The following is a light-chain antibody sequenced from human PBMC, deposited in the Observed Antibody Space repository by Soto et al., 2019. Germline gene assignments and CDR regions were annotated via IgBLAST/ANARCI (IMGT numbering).Light chain of an antibody. V-gene: IGLV2-14*01. CDR3: SSYASTPQRV. Sequence: QSALTQPASVSGSPGQSITISCTGTSNDIGAYDYVSWYQQHPGKAPKLMIYDVSNRPSGVSNRFSGSKSGNTASLAISGLQAEDEADYYRSSYASTPQRVFGGGTKLTVL. CDR1: SNDIGAYDY. J-gene: IGLJ2*01. CDR2: DVS.